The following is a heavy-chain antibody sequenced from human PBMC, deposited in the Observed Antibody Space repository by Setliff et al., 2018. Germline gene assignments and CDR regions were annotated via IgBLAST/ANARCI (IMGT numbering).Heavy chain of an antibody. J-gene: IGHJ6*02. V-gene: IGHV3-15*01. CDR2: IKSKADGGTA. CDR1: GFTFSDAW. Sequence: GGSLRLSCAASGFTFSDAWMNWVRQAPGKGLEWVGRIKSKADGGTADFAAPVKGRFTISRDDSKNTMSLQMNSLRAEDTAVYYCAKDFRLLWFGEPTMNGMDVWGQGTTVTVS. CDR3: AKDFRLLWFGEPTMNGMDV. D-gene: IGHD3-10*01.